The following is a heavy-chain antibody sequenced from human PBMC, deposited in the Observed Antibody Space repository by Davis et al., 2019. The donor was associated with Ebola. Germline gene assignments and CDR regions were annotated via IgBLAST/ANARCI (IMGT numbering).Heavy chain of an antibody. D-gene: IGHD3-22*01. CDR2: IYYSGST. CDR1: GGSISSYY. Sequence: SETLSLTCTVSGGSISSYYWSWIRQPPGKGLEWIGSIYYSGSTYYNPSLKSRVTISVDTSKNQFSLKLSSVTAADTAVYYCARYYDSSGYYSDAAFDIWGQGTMVTVSS. CDR3: ARYYDSSGYYSDAAFDI. J-gene: IGHJ3*02. V-gene: IGHV4-59*05.